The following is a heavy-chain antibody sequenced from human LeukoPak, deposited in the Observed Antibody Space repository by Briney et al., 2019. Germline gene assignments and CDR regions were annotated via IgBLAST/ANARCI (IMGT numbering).Heavy chain of an antibody. D-gene: IGHD3-10*01. Sequence: SVKASCKASGGTFSSYAISWVRQAPGQGLEWMGRIIPILGIANYAQKFQGRVTITADKSTSTAYMELSSLRSEDTAVYYCARGYGSGSYNYWGQGTLVTVSS. CDR2: IIPILGIA. CDR1: GGTFSSYA. J-gene: IGHJ4*02. CDR3: ARGYGSGSYNY. V-gene: IGHV1-69*04.